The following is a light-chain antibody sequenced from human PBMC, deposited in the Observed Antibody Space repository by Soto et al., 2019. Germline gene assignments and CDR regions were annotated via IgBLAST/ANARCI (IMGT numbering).Light chain of an antibody. CDR1: QSISSW. CDR3: QQYSSWWT. J-gene: IGKJ1*01. CDR2: KAS. V-gene: IGKV1-5*03. Sequence: DIQMTQSPSTLSASVGDRVTITCRASQSISSWLAWYQQKPGKAPKLLIYKASTLESGVPSRFSGSESGTEFTLTINSLQLDDFATYYCQQYSSWWTFGQGTKVEIK.